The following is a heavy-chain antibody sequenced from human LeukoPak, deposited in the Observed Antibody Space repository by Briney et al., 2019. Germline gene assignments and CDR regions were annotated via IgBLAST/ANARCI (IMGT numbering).Heavy chain of an antibody. Sequence: GGSLRLSCAASGFTVSTKYMSWVRQPPGKGLEWVSIIYTGDGTYYADSVKGRFTISRDISKNTVYLQMNSLRAEDTAVYYCARETGGNSWDYWGQGILVTVSS. D-gene: IGHD4-23*01. CDR1: GFTVSTKY. V-gene: IGHV3-66*01. CDR3: ARETGGNSWDY. J-gene: IGHJ4*02. CDR2: IYTGDGT.